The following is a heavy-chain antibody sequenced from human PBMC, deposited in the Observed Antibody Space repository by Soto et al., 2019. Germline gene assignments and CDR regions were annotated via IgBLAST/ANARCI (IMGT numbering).Heavy chain of an antibody. CDR3: ARDLTYSSSPQIDY. V-gene: IGHV3-21*01. CDR2: ISSSSSYI. CDR1: GFTFSSYS. J-gene: IGHJ4*02. Sequence: GGSLILSCAASGFTFSSYSMNWVRQATGKGLEWVSSISSSSSYIYYADSVKGRFTISRDNAKNSLYLQMNSLRAEDTAVYYCARDLTYSSSPQIDYWGQGTLVTVSS. D-gene: IGHD6-6*01.